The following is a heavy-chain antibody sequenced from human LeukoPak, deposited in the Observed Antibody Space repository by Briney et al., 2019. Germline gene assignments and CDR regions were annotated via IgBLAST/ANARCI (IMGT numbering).Heavy chain of an antibody. CDR1: GCTVSTNY. D-gene: IGHD2-21*01. J-gene: IGHJ6*04. CDR3: ARDHNCGGDCYSGMDV. V-gene: IGHV3-53*01. Sequence: PGGSLTLSCAASGCTVSTNYMRWVRQPPGKGLEWVSGIYSGGSTYYADSVKGRFTISRDNSKNTVYLQMNSLRAEDTAVYYCARDHNCGGDCYSGMDVWGKGITVTVSS. CDR2: IYSGGST.